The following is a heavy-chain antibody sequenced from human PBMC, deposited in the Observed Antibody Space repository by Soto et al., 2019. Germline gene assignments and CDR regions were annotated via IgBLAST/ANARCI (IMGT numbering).Heavy chain of an antibody. J-gene: IGHJ4*02. V-gene: IGHV1-18*01. Sequence: ASVKVSCQASGYTFTNFGIRWVRQAPGQGLEWMGWISAYNGNTNYADSVKGRFTFSRDNSKDTVYLQMNSLRAEDTAVYYCAKDTYYYSSSGYYVFDSWGQGTLVTVSS. CDR2: ISAYNGNT. D-gene: IGHD3-22*01. CDR3: AKDTYYYSSSGYYVFDS. CDR1: GYTFTNFG.